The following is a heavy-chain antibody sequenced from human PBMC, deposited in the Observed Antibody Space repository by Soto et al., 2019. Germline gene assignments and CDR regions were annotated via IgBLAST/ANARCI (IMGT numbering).Heavy chain of an antibody. CDR1: GFTFSSYS. D-gene: IGHD3-3*02. J-gene: IGHJ5*02. V-gene: IGHV3-21*04. CDR3: ARKPRSDIFGVRTIVENWLDP. CDR2: ISSSSSYI. Sequence: GGSLRLSCAASGFTFSSYSMNWVRQAPGKXLEWVSSISSSSSYIYYAVSVKGRLTISRANAKNVMFLLMRGQGVDDTALYFCARKPRSDIFGVRTIVENWLDPWGRGSLVTVSS.